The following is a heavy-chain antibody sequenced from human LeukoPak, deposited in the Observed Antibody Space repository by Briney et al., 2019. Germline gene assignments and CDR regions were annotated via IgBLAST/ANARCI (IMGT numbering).Heavy chain of an antibody. CDR1: EYSVSGNSAA. J-gene: IGHJ6*03. V-gene: IGHV6-1*01. Sequence: PSQTLSLTCAISEYSVSGNSAAWNWIRLSPSRGLEWLGRTYYSSKWYYDYAVSVKSRITINPDTSKNQFSLQLNSVTPEDTAVYYCARGPQLVGYYYIDVWGTGTTVTVSS. D-gene: IGHD6-13*01. CDR3: ARGPQLVGYYYIDV. CDR2: TYYSSKWYY.